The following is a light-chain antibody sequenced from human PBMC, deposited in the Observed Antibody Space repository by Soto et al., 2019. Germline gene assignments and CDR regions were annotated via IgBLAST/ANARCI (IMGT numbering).Light chain of an antibody. V-gene: IGLV1-47*02. CDR2: ASY. CDR1: SSNIGSDY. Sequence: QSVLTQPPSASGTPGQRVTISCSGSSSNIGSDYVYWYQQLPGTAPKLLIFASYNRPSGVPDRFSGSKSGTSASLAITGLQAEDEAEYYCQSYDSSLSGYVFGIGTKVTVL. J-gene: IGLJ1*01. CDR3: QSYDSSLSGYV.